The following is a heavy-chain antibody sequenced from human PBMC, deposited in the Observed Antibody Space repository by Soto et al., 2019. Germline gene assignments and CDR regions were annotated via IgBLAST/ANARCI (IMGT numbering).Heavy chain of an antibody. J-gene: IGHJ6*02. CDR1: GGSISSSSYY. D-gene: IGHD3-10*01. CDR2: IYHSGST. V-gene: IGHV4-39*07. Sequence: PSETLSLTCTVSGGSISSSSYYWGWIRQPPGKGLEWIGSIYHSGSTYYNPSLKSRVTISVDKSKNQFSLNLSSVTAADTAVYYCASEKVTGYGMDVWGQGTTVTVSS. CDR3: ASEKVTGYGMDV.